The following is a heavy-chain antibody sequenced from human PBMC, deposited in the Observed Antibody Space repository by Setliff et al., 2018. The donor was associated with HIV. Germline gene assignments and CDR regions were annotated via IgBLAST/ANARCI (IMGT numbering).Heavy chain of an antibody. CDR2: IYHSGST. V-gene: IGHV4-38-2*02. J-gene: IGHJ4*02. D-gene: IGHD5-18*01. CDR3: ARLRRIQLWSFDY. CDR1: GYSISSGYY. Sequence: ETLSLTCTVSGYSISSGYYWGWIRQPPGKGLEWIGSIYHSGSTYYNPSLKSRVTISVDTSKNHFSLKLSSVTAADTAVYYCARLRRIQLWSFDYWGQGTLVTVSS.